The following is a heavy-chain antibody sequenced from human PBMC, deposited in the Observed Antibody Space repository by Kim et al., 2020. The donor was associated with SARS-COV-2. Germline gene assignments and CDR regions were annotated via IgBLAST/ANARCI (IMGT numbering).Heavy chain of an antibody. CDR2: IYYSGST. V-gene: IGHV4-39*01. CDR1: GGSISSSSYY. D-gene: IGHD6-19*01. CDR3: ARLGYSSGPDDAFDI. Sequence: SETLSLTCTVSGGSISSSSYYWGWIRQPPGKGLEWIGSIYYSGSTYYNPSLKSRVTISVDTSKNQFSLKLSSVTAADTAVYYCARLGYSSGPDDAFDIWGQGTMVTVSS. J-gene: IGHJ3*02.